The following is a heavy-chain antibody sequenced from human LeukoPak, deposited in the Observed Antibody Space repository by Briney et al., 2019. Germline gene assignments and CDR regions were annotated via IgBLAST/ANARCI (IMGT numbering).Heavy chain of an antibody. CDR3: AREACSGGSCYSFRVQGTFDI. Sequence: GGSLRLSCAASGFTFSDYYMSWIRQAPGKGLEWVSYISGSGGTIYYADSVKGRFTISRDNAKNSLHLQLNSLRAEDTAVYYCAREACSGGSCYSFRVQGTFDIWGQGTMVTVSS. V-gene: IGHV3-11*04. J-gene: IGHJ3*02. D-gene: IGHD2-15*01. CDR1: GFTFSDYY. CDR2: ISGSGGTI.